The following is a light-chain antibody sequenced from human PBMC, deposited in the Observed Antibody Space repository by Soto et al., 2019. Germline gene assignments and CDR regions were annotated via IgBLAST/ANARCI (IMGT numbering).Light chain of an antibody. CDR3: CSYAGNSLWV. CDR2: DVS. Sequence: QSVLTQPRSVSGSPGQSVTISCTGTSSNVGAYNYVSWYQQYPGKGPRLMIYDVSKWPSGVPDRFSGSKSGNTASLTIPGLQAEDEADYYCCSYAGNSLWVFGGGTKLTVL. V-gene: IGLV2-11*01. J-gene: IGLJ3*02. CDR1: SSNVGAYNY.